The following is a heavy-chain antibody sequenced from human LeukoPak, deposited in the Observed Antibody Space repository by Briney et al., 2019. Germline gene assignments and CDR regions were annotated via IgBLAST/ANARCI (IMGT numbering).Heavy chain of an antibody. CDR3: AITPRLDY. CDR1: GFTFSSYW. D-gene: IGHD1-14*01. Sequence: PGGSLRLSCAGSGFTFSSYWMHWVRHAPGKGLVWVSRISGDGSSTTYADSVKGRFTISRDNAKNTLYLQMNSLRAEDTAVYYCAITPRLDYWGQGTLVTVSS. CDR2: ISGDGSST. J-gene: IGHJ4*02. V-gene: IGHV3-74*01.